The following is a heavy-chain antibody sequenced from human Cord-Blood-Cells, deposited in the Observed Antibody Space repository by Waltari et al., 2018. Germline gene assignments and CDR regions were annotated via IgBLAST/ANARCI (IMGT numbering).Heavy chain of an antibody. Sequence: QVQLQQWGAGLLKPSETLSLTCAVLGGSFSGYYWIWIRQPPGTGVSWIGEINHSGSTNYNPSLKSRVTISVDTSKNQFSLKLSSVTAADTAVYYCARGSDYDFWSGYYGDYYYGMDVWGQGTTVTVSS. J-gene: IGHJ6*02. CDR2: INHSGST. V-gene: IGHV4-34*01. CDR1: GGSFSGYY. CDR3: ARGSDYDFWSGYYGDYYYGMDV. D-gene: IGHD3-3*01.